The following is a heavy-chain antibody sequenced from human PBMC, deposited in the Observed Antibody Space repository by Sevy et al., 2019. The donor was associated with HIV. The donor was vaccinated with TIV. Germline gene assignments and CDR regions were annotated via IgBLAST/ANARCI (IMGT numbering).Heavy chain of an antibody. D-gene: IGHD3-3*01. CDR1: GFTFSSYS. V-gene: IGHV3-21*01. CDR2: ISSSSSYI. J-gene: IGHJ6*02. CDR3: ARDLIYDFWSGSRAKNYYYYGMDV. Sequence: GGSLRLSCAASGFTFSSYSMNWVRQAPGKGLEWVSSISSSSSYIYYADSVKGRFTISRDNAKNSLYLQMNSLRAEDTAVYYCARDLIYDFWSGSRAKNYYYYGMDVWGQGTTVTVSS.